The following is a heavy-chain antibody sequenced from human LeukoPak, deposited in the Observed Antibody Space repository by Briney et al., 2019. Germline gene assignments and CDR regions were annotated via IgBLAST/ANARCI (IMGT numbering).Heavy chain of an antibody. D-gene: IGHD3-3*01. CDR3: ARGNRFGVVRGYYYGMDV. Sequence: SETLSLTCTVSGGSISSGGYYWSWIRQHPGKGLEWIGYIYYSGSTYYNPSLKSRVTISVDTSKNQFSLKLRSVTGADTAVYYCARGNRFGVVRGYYYGMDVWGQGTTVTVSS. J-gene: IGHJ6*02. CDR1: GGSISSGGYY. V-gene: IGHV4-31*03. CDR2: IYYSGST.